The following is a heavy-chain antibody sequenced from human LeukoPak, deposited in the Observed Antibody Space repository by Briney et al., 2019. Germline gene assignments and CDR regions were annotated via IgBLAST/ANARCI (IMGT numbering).Heavy chain of an antibody. CDR3: AGKVTTGY. CDR1: GFTVNSNY. J-gene: IGHJ4*02. V-gene: IGHV3-66*01. Sequence: PGGSLRLSCVVSGFTVNSNYMSWVRQAPGKGLEWVSVIYSGGTTNYADSVKGRFIVYRDNSKNTLYLQMNSLRVEDTAVYYCAGKVTTGYWGQGTLVTVSS. CDR2: IYSGGTT. D-gene: IGHD4-17*01.